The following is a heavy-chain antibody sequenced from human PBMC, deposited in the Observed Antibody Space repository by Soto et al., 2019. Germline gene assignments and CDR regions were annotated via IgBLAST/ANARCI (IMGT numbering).Heavy chain of an antibody. CDR1: GFTVSSNY. V-gene: IGHV3-66*01. Sequence: EVQLVESGGGLVQPGGSLRLSCAASGFTVSSNYMSWVRQAPGKGLEWVSVIYSGGSTYYADSVKGRFTISRDNSKNTLYLQMNSLRAEDTAVYYCARDSGIAARVDAFDIWGQGTMVTVSS. CDR2: IYSGGST. D-gene: IGHD6-6*01. CDR3: ARDSGIAARVDAFDI. J-gene: IGHJ3*02.